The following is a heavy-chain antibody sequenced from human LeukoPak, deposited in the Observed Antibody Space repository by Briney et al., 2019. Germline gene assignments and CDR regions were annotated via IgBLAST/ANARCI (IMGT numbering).Heavy chain of an antibody. J-gene: IGHJ4*02. Sequence: PGGSLRLSCMISGFTFSRYWMSWVRQAPGKGLEWVANIKQDGSQIYYVGSVRGRFTISRDNAKKLVHLQMDALRVEDTAVYYCGGGSGWIFHYWGQGSLVTVSS. D-gene: IGHD6-19*01. CDR1: GFTFSRYW. CDR2: IKQDGSQI. V-gene: IGHV3-7*01. CDR3: GGGSGWIFHY.